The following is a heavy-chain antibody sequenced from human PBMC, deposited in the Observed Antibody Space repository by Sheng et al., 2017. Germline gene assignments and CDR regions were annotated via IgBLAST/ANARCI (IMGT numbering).Heavy chain of an antibody. D-gene: IGHD4-17*01. CDR1: EVTFNNYG. CDR3: ARDKGWVDYGGTEFFYGLDV. V-gene: IGHV1-69*01. Sequence: QGPLVQSGAEVKKPGSSVKVSCKSTEVTFNNYGISWVRQAPGQGLEWMGGIIPVFGRAHYAQKFQHRVTITADESTKTAFMELSSLRSDDTAVYFCARDKGWVDYGGTEFFYGLDVWDQGP. J-gene: IGHJ6*02. CDR2: IIPVFGRA.